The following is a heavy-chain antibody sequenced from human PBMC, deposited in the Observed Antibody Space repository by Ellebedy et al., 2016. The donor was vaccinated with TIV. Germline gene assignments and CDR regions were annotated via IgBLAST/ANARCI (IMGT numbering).Heavy chain of an antibody. CDR2: IKSKTDGGTT. D-gene: IGHD3-22*01. Sequence: GESLKISCAASGFTFSNAWMSWVRQAPGKGLEWVGRIKSKTDGGTTDYAAPVKGRFTISRDDSKNTLYLQMNSLKTEDTAVYCCTTEGYGSSGYYYGPGPWGQGTLVTVSS. CDR3: TTEGYGSSGYYYGPGP. J-gene: IGHJ5*02. CDR1: GFTFSNAW. V-gene: IGHV3-15*01.